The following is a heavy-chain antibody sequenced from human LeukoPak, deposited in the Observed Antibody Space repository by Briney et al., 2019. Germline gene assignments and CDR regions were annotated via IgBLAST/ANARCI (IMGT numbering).Heavy chain of an antibody. D-gene: IGHD3-16*01. J-gene: IGHJ4*02. V-gene: IGHV3-23*01. CDR3: AKQGVDC. Sequence: PGGSLRLSCAPSVFTYSNYAMNWVRQAPGKGLEWVSSISENGDNTHYADSVKGRLTISRDNAQNTLYLQMNTLRAEDTALYYCAKQGVDCWGQGTLPTVSS. CDR1: VFTYSNYA. CDR2: ISENGDNT.